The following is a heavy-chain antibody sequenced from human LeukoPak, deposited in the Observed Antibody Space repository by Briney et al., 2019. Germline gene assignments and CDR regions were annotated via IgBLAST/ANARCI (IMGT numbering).Heavy chain of an antibody. V-gene: IGHV4-39*07. D-gene: IGHD3-3*01. Sequence: PSETLSLTCTVSGGSISTSNYYWGWIRQPPGKELEWIGSIYYSGSVYYNPSLKSRVTISVDTSKNQFSLKLSSATAADTAVYYCARADLEWLPQDYWGQGTLVTVSS. CDR1: GGSISTSNYY. J-gene: IGHJ4*02. CDR2: IYYSGSV. CDR3: ARADLEWLPQDY.